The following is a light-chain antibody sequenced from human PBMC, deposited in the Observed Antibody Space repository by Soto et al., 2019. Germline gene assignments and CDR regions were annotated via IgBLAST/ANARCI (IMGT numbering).Light chain of an antibody. Sequence: EIVLTQSPGTLSLSPGERATLSCRASQSVSNNYLAWYQQKPGQAPRLLIYGASNRATGIPDRFSGGGSGTEFTLTISSLQPDDFATYYCQQYNSYSGTFGQGTKVDI. CDR3: QQYNSYSGT. CDR1: QSVSNNY. V-gene: IGKV3-20*01. CDR2: GAS. J-gene: IGKJ1*01.